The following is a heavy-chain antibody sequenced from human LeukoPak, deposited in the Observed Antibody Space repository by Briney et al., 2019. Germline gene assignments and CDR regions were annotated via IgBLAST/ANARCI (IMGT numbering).Heavy chain of an antibody. Sequence: GASVKVSCKASGYTFTSYYMHWVRQAPGQGLEWMGIINPSGGSTSYAQKFQGRVTMTRDMSTSTVYMELSSLRSEDTAVYYCARGGYSGSYYAYYYYMDVWGKGTTVTVSS. D-gene: IGHD1-26*01. CDR3: ARGGYSGSYYAYYYYMDV. J-gene: IGHJ6*03. V-gene: IGHV1-46*01. CDR1: GYTFTSYY. CDR2: INPSGGST.